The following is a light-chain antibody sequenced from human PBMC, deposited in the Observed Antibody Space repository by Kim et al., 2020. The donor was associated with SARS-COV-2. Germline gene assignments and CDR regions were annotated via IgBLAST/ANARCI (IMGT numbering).Light chain of an antibody. Sequence: SVALGQTARITCGGNNIGSKKVHWYQQKPGQAPVLVIYRDSNRPSGIPERFSGSNSGNTATLTISRAQAGDEADYYCQVWDSSLVVFGGGTQLTVL. J-gene: IGLJ2*01. CDR3: QVWDSSLVV. CDR1: NIGSKK. V-gene: IGLV3-9*01. CDR2: RDS.